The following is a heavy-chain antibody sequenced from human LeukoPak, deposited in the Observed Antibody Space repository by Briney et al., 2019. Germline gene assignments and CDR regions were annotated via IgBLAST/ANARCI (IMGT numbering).Heavy chain of an antibody. V-gene: IGHV4-61*05. J-gene: IGHJ5*02. CDR3: ARGYYGSGSFPFDP. CDR2: IYYSGST. Sequence: SETLSLTCTVSGGSISSSSYYWGWIRQPPGKGLEWIGYIYYSGSTNYNPSLKSRVTISVDTSKNQFSLKLSSVTAADTAVYYCARGYYGSGSFPFDPWGQGTLVTVSS. D-gene: IGHD3-10*01. CDR1: GGSISSSSYY.